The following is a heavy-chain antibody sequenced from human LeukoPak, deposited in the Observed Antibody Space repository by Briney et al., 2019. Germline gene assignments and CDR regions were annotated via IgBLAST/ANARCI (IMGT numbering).Heavy chain of an antibody. Sequence: GGSLRLSCTTSGFKFGEYAMSWVRQAPGKGLEWVGFIRSKVYGQATKYAASVEDRFVISRDDSSSAVYLQMTSLQSEDTAVYYCARVTVDGYFYMDVWGEGTSVTVSS. D-gene: IGHD4-11*01. V-gene: IGHV3-49*04. J-gene: IGHJ6*03. CDR2: IRSKVYGQAT. CDR3: ARVTVDGYFYMDV. CDR1: GFKFGEYA.